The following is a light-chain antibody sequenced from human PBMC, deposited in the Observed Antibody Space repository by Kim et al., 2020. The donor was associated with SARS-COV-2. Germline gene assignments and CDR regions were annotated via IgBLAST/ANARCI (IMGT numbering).Light chain of an antibody. V-gene: IGKV1-39*01. CDR3: KQSYSVPYT. Sequence: SASLGDRVTITCRASQSMSNYLNWYQHKPGKAPKLLIYATSKLQSGVPSRFSGTESETDFTLTITTLQPEDFATYFCKQSYSVPYTFGQGTKLEI. CDR2: ATS. CDR1: QSMSNY. J-gene: IGKJ2*01.